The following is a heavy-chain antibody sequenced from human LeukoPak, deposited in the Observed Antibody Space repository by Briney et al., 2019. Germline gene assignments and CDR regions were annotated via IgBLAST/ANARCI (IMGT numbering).Heavy chain of an antibody. CDR1: GGSISSSSYY. CDR3: ARSKPALASYRYAFDI. D-gene: IGHD3-16*02. Sequence: SETLFLTCTVSGGSISSSSYYWGWIRQPPGKGLEWIGSIYYSGSTYYNPSLKSRVTISVDTSKNQFSLKLSSVTAADTAVYYCARSKPALASYRYAFDIWGQGTMVTVSS. J-gene: IGHJ3*02. CDR2: IYYSGST. V-gene: IGHV4-39*07.